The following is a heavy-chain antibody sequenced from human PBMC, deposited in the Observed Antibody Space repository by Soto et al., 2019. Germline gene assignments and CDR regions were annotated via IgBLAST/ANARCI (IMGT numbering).Heavy chain of an antibody. CDR3: AKDPMRCSTSCYMYYFDY. CDR1: GVTFSSYA. CDR2: ISGSGGST. Sequence: PGGSLRLSCTASGVTFSSYAMSWVRQAPGKGLEWVSAISGSGGSTYYADSVKGRFTISRDNSKNTLYLQMNSLRAEDTAVYYCAKDPMRCSTSCYMYYFDYWGQGTLVTVSS. V-gene: IGHV3-23*01. D-gene: IGHD2-2*02. J-gene: IGHJ4*02.